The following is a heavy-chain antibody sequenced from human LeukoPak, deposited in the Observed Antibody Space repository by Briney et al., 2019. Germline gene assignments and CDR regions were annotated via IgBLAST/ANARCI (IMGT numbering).Heavy chain of an antibody. CDR3: ARAPARARLDY. J-gene: IGHJ4*02. D-gene: IGHD6-6*01. CDR2: IKLDGSEQ. V-gene: IGHV3-7*01. Sequence: GGSLRLSCAAPGFTFSRYWMYWVRQAPGKGLEWVASIKLDGSEQYYVDSVKGRFTISRDNAKSSLYLQMNSLRAEDTAVYYCARAPARARLDYWGQGTLVTVSS. CDR1: GFTFSRYW.